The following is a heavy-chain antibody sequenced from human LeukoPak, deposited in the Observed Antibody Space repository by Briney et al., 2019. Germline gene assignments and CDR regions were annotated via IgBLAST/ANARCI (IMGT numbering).Heavy chain of an antibody. CDR3: ARMGGYSGYATH. CDR1: GGSISSYY. Sequence: PSETLSLTCTVPGGSISSYYWSWIRQPPGKGLEWIGYIHYSGSTNYNPSLKSRVTISLDTSNNQFPLKLSSVTAADTAVYYCARMGGYSGYATHWGQGTLVTVSS. J-gene: IGHJ4*02. D-gene: IGHD5-12*01. CDR2: IHYSGST. V-gene: IGHV4-59*08.